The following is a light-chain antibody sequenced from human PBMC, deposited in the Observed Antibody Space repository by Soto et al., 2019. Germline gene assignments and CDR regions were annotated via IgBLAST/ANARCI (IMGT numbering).Light chain of an antibody. CDR2: DNS. CDR1: SSNIGAGYD. Sequence: QSVLTQPPSVSGAPGQRVTISCTGSSSNIGAGYDVHWYQQLPGTAPKLLIYDNSNRPSGVPDRFSGSKSGTSASLAITGLQAEDEAEYYCQSYDNSLSTSIFGGGTKLTVL. CDR3: QSYDNSLSTSI. J-gene: IGLJ2*01. V-gene: IGLV1-40*01.